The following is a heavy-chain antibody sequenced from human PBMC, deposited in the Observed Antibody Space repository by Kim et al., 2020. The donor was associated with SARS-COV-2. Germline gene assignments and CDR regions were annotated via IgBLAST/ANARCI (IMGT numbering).Heavy chain of an antibody. CDR1: GFTFSSYA. V-gene: IGHV3-64D*06. CDR2: ISSNGGST. D-gene: IGHD1-26*01. J-gene: IGHJ4*02. Sequence: GGSLRLSCSASGFTFSSYAMHWVRQAPGKGLEYVSAISSNGGSTYYADSVKGRFTISRDNSKNTLYLQMSSLRAEDTAVYYCVKVDRAAPKWELPLITTFDYWGQGTLVTVSS. CDR3: VKVDRAAPKWELPLITTFDY.